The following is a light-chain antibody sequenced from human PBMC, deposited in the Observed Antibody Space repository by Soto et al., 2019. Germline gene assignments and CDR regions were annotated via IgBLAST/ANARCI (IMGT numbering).Light chain of an antibody. J-gene: IGLJ1*01. CDR3: TSYTPNVTLGSV. CDR2: EVT. CDR1: SSDIGGYNS. V-gene: IGLV2-14*01. Sequence: QSALTQPASVSGSPGQSITISCTGTSSDIGGYNSVSWYQQHPGRAPRLIIYEVTNRPSGVSNRFSASKSGNTASLTISGLQAEDEADYYCTSYTPNVTLGSVFGTGTKVTDL.